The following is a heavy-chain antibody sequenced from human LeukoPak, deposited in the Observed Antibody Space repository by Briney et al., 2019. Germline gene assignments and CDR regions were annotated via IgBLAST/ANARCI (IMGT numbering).Heavy chain of an antibody. CDR1: GGSISSGDYY. Sequence: SQTLSLTCTVSGGSISSGDYYWRWIRQPPGKGLEWVGYIYYSGSTYYNPSLKSRVTISVDTSKNQFSLKLSSVTAADTAVYYCARVGFYVSGSYFDYWGQGTLVTVSS. D-gene: IGHD3-10*01. V-gene: IGHV4-30-4*08. CDR3: ARVGFYVSGSYFDY. J-gene: IGHJ4*02. CDR2: IYYSGST.